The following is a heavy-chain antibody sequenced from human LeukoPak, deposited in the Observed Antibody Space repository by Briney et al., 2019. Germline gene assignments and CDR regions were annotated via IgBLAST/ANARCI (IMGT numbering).Heavy chain of an antibody. CDR1: GYTFTGYY. D-gene: IGHD1-26*01. Sequence: ASVKVSCKASGYTFTGYYMHWVRQAPGQGLEWMGRINPNSGGTNYAQKFQGRVTMTRDTSISTAYMELSRLRSDDTAVYYCAREMLLWYSGSYSFDYWGQGTLVTVSS. CDR3: AREMLLWYSGSYSFDY. V-gene: IGHV1-2*06. J-gene: IGHJ4*02. CDR2: INPNSGGT.